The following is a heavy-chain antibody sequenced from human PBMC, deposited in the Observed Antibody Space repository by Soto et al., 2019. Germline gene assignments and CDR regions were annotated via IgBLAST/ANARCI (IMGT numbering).Heavy chain of an antibody. J-gene: IGHJ3*02. V-gene: IGHV3-23*01. CDR3: ANLRHYYDSSGYRRAFDI. Sequence: EVQLLESGGGLVQPGGSLRLSCAASGFTFSSYAMSWVRQAPGKGLEWVSAISGSGGSTYYADSVKGRFTISRDNSKNTLYLQMISLRAEDTAVYYCANLRHYYDSSGYRRAFDIWGQGTMVTVSS. CDR2: ISGSGGST. D-gene: IGHD3-22*01. CDR1: GFTFSSYA.